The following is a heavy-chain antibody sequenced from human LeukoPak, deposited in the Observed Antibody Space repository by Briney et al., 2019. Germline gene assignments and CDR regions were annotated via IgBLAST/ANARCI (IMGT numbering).Heavy chain of an antibody. CDR1: GFTFSSYA. J-gene: IGHJ4*02. CDR2: ISGSGGST. V-gene: IGHV3-23*01. CDR3: ARGVRIAVAGNIDY. D-gene: IGHD6-19*01. Sequence: GGSLRLSCAASGFTFSSYAVSWVRQAPGKGLEWVSAISGSGGSTYYADSVKGRFTISRDNSKNTLDLQMNSLRAEDTAVYYCARGVRIAVAGNIDYWGQGTLVTVPS.